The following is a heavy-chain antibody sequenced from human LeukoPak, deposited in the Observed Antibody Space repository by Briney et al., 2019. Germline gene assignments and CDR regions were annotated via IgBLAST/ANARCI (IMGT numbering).Heavy chain of an antibody. CDR3: TAAPNTTPGSLGH. CDR2: SSSSGSST. Sequence: PGGSLRLSCAASGFSFSDYYMNWICQAPGKGLEWVSYSSSSGSSTYYADSVKGRFTISRDYAKNALFLQMNSLRAEDTAVYYCTAAPNTTPGSLGHWGQGTLVTVSS. D-gene: IGHD6-25*01. J-gene: IGHJ4*02. V-gene: IGHV3-11*01. CDR1: GFSFSDYY.